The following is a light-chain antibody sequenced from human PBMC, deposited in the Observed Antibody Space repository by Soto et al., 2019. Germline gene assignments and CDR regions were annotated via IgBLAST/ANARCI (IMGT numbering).Light chain of an antibody. V-gene: IGKV1-39*01. CDR3: QQHYSTPRT. Sequence: DIQMTQSPSSLSASVGDRVTITCRTSQPISDYLNWYQQKPGKAPTLLIYTASNLQSGVPSRFSGSGSGTHFTLTISSLQPEDFATYYCQQHYSTPRTFGQGTKVDIK. CDR1: QPISDY. CDR2: TAS. J-gene: IGKJ1*01.